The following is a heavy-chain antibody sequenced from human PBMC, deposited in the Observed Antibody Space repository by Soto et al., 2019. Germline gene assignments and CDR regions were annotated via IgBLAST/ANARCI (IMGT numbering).Heavy chain of an antibody. J-gene: IGHJ6*02. CDR1: GYTFTSYD. CDR2: LNPNSVNT. D-gene: IGHD2-15*01. V-gene: IGHV1-8*01. Sequence: QVQLVQSGAEVKKPGASVKVSCKASGYTFTSYDISWVRQATGQGLEWMGRLNPNSVNTAYAQKFQGRVTMTRNTSISTAYMGLSSLRSEDTAVYYCAITTPYYYCAMDVWGQGTTVTVSS. CDR3: AITTPYYYCAMDV.